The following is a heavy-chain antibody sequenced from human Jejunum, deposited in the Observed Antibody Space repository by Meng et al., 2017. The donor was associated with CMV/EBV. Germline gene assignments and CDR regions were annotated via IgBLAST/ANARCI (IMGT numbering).Heavy chain of an antibody. D-gene: IGHD3-3*01. CDR3: VRGVSPTEWPLEK. V-gene: IGHV4-59*01. CDR1: GGSISSYY. J-gene: IGHJ4*02. CDR2: IHYSEST. Sequence: GSGGSISSYYWSWVRQSPGKGLEWLGYIHYSESTKYNPSLESRVTMSLDRSRNQFSLRLSSVTAADTAVYFCVRGVSPTEWPLEKWGQGTLVTVSS.